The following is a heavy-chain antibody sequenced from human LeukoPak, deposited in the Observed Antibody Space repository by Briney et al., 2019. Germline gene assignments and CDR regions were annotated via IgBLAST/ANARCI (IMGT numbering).Heavy chain of an antibody. Sequence: GGSLRLSCAASGFIFSSYATSCVRQAPGKGLEWVSVFGGSGTSTYYADSVKGRFTISRDNSKNMLYLQMNSLRVEDTAIYYCAKVSVVAGRNAFDIWGQGTMVTVSS. J-gene: IGHJ3*02. D-gene: IGHD3-22*01. CDR3: AKVSVVAGRNAFDI. CDR1: GFIFSSYA. V-gene: IGHV3-23*01. CDR2: FGGSGTST.